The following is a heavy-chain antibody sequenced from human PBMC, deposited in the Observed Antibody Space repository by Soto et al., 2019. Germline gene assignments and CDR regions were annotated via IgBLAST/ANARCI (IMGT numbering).Heavy chain of an antibody. V-gene: IGHV1-18*01. D-gene: IGHD3-16*02. CDR2: ISASNGNT. CDR3: ARWNYPNWFDP. Sequence: QVQLVQSGAEVKNSGASVKVSCKASGYTFTSYGFSWVRQAPGQGLEWMGWISASNGNTNYAQKLQGRVTMTTDTSTGTAYMELRSLRSDDTAVYYCARWNYPNWFDPWGQGTLVTVSS. CDR1: GYTFTSYG. J-gene: IGHJ5*02.